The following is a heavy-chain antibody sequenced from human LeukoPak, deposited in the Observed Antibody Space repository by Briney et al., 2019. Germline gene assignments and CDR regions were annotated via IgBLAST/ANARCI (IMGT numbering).Heavy chain of an antibody. CDR1: GYTFTSYA. V-gene: IGHV1-69*13. CDR2: IIPIFGTA. Sequence: GASVKVSCKASGYTFTSYAISWVRQAPGQGLEWMGGIIPIFGTANYAQKFQGRVTITADESTSTAYMELSSLRSEDTAVYYCARDRASGWYSGMGVWGQGTTVTVSS. CDR3: ARDRASGWYSGMGV. J-gene: IGHJ6*02. D-gene: IGHD6-19*01.